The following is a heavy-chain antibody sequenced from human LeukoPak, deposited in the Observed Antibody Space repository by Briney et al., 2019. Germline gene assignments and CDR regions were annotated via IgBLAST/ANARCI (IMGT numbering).Heavy chain of an antibody. CDR1: GFTFSDSP. CDR2: ISGSGGST. J-gene: IGHJ6*03. D-gene: IGHD2-15*01. Sequence: GGSLRLSCGASGFTFSDSPMSWVRQAPGKGLEWVSAISGSGGSTYYADSVKGRFTISRDNAKNSLYLQMNSLRAEDTAVYYCARDFCSGGSCYSSPYYMDVWGKGTTVTVSS. CDR3: ARDFCSGGSCYSSPYYMDV. V-gene: IGHV3-23*01.